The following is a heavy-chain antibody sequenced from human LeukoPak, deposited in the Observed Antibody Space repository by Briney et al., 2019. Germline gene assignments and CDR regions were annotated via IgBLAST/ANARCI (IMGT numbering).Heavy chain of an antibody. D-gene: IGHD2-2*02. CDR2: ISAHNGNI. CDR3: ARETCTSCYIYGPDGMDV. CDR1: GYTFTSYG. Sequence: GASVKVSCKASGYTFTSYGISWVRQAPGQGLEWMGWISAHNGNINYAQKFQGRVTMTRDTSTSTVYMELSSLRSEDTAVYYCARETCTSCYIYGPDGMDVWGQGTTVTVSS. V-gene: IGHV1-18*01. J-gene: IGHJ6*02.